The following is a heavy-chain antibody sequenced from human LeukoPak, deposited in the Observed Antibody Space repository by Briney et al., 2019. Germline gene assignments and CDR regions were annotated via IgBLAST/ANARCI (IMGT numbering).Heavy chain of an antibody. CDR1: GGSISSSSYY. Sequence: SETLSLTCTVSGGSISSSSYYWGWIRQPPGKGLEWIGSIYYSGSTYYNPSLKSRVTISVDTSKNQFSLKLSSVTAADTAVYYCARHSISGSYAAPFDYWGQGTLSPSPQ. D-gene: IGHD1-26*01. J-gene: IGHJ4*02. CDR2: IYYSGST. CDR3: ARHSISGSYAAPFDY. V-gene: IGHV4-39*01.